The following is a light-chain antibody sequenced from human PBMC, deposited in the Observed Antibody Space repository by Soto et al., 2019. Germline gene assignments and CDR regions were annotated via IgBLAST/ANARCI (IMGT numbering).Light chain of an antibody. CDR3: QQYANWPIT. J-gene: IGKJ5*01. Sequence: EIVMTQSPATLSVSPGERATLSCRASQSVSSNLAWYQQKPGQDPRLLIYGASTRATGIPARFSGSGSGTEFTLTISSLQSEDFAVFYCQQYANWPITFGQGTRLEIK. CDR2: GAS. CDR1: QSVSSN. V-gene: IGKV3-15*01.